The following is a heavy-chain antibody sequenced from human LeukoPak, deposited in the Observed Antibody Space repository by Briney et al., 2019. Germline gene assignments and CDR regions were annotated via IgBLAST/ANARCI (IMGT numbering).Heavy chain of an antibody. CDR2: INHSGST. V-gene: IGHV4-34*01. Sequence: PSETLSLTCAVYGGSFSGYYWSWIRQPPGKGLEWIGEINHSGSTNYSPSLKSRVTISVDTSKNQFSLKLSSVTVADTAVYYCARVSGDYFDWEVDYWGQGTLVTVSS. CDR1: GGSFSGYY. J-gene: IGHJ4*02. D-gene: IGHD4-17*01. CDR3: ARVSGDYFDWEVDY.